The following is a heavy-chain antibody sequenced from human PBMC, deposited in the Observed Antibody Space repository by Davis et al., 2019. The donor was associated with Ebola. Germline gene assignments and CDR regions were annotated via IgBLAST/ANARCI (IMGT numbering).Heavy chain of an antibody. J-gene: IGHJ5*02. CDR2: INHSGST. D-gene: IGHD6-13*01. CDR3: ARYRPSFSSSWPNNWFDP. CDR1: GGSFSGYY. Sequence: SETLSLTCAVYGGSFSGYYWSWIRQRPGKGLEWIGEINHSGSTNYNPSLNSRVTISVDTSKNQFSLKLSSVTAADTAVYYCARYRPSFSSSWPNNWFDPWGQGTLVTVSS. V-gene: IGHV4-34*01.